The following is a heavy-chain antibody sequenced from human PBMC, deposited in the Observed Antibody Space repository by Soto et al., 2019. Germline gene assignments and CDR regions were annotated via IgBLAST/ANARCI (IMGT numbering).Heavy chain of an antibody. D-gene: IGHD4-17*01. V-gene: IGHV3-30*18. J-gene: IGHJ4*02. CDR1: GFTLSNSG. CDR2: IAYEGKTA. Sequence: GGSLRLSCEVSGFTLSNSGIHWVRQAPDKGLEWVATIAYEGKTANYADSAKGRFTISRDISKSTVYLQMNSLRREDTATYYCAKSTSGYGGASDFWGQGTVVT. CDR3: AKSTSGYGGASDF.